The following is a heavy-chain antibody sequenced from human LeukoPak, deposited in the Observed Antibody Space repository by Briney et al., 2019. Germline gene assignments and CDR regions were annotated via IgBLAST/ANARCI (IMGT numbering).Heavy chain of an antibody. D-gene: IGHD2-2*01. CDR1: GGTFSSYA. V-gene: IGHV1-69*13. J-gene: IGHJ5*02. CDR3: ARAGYCSSTSCDGNNWSDP. Sequence: SVKVSCKASGGTFSSYATSWVRQAPGQGLEWMGGIIPIFGTANYAQKFQGRVTITADESTSTAYMELSSLRSEDTAVYYCARAGYCSSTSCDGNNWSDPWGQGTLVTVSS. CDR2: IIPIFGTA.